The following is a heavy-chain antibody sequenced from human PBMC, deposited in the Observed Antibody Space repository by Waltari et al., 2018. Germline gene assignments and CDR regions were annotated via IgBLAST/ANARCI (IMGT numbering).Heavy chain of an antibody. V-gene: IGHV7-4-1*02. J-gene: IGHJ5*02. CDR2: INTNTGNL. CDR1: GYTFNNYA. Sequence: QVHLVQSGAEVKKPGSSVKVSCTASGYTFNNYAITWVRQAPGQGIEWMGWINTNTGNLMYAQGFTGRFVFSLDTSVSTAHLQISSLKAEDTAVYYCARGDGYNRYNWFDPWGQGTLVTVSS. D-gene: IGHD5-12*01. CDR3: ARGDGYNRYNWFDP.